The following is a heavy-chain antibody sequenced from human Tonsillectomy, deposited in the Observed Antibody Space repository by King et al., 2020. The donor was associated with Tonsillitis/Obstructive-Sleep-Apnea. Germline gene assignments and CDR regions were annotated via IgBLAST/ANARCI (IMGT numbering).Heavy chain of an antibody. CDR1: GFTFSSYE. J-gene: IGHJ4*02. D-gene: IGHD3-22*01. CDR2: ISSSGSTI. V-gene: IGHV3-48*03. Sequence: VQLVEAGGGLVQPGGSLRLSCAASGFTFSSYEMNWVRQAPGKGLEWVSYISSSGSTIYYADSVKGRFTISRDNAKKSLYLQMNSLRAEDTAVYYCARGVEVYYASSRLDYWGQGTLVTVSS. CDR3: ARGVEVYYASSRLDY.